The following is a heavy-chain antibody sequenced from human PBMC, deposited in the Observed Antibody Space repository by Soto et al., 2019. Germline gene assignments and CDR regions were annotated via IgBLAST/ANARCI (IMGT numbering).Heavy chain of an antibody. CDR3: ARDSKRGYSGYDKLDY. Sequence: QVQLQESGPGLVKPSETLSLTCTVSGGSISSYYWTWIRQPPGKGLECIGYIYYSGSTNYNPSLKSGVTISVDTSNNQFSLKLSSVTAADTAVYYCARDSKRGYSGYDKLDYWGQGTLVTVSS. V-gene: IGHV4-59*01. D-gene: IGHD5-12*01. J-gene: IGHJ4*02. CDR1: GGSISSYY. CDR2: IYYSGST.